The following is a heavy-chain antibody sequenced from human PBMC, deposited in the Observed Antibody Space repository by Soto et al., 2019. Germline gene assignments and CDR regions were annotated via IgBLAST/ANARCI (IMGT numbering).Heavy chain of an antibody. J-gene: IGHJ4*02. CDR3: ARGGRRHFDY. D-gene: IGHD1-26*01. CDR1: GFTFSDYY. CDR2: IKPDGGEI. V-gene: IGHV3-7*05. Sequence: EVQLVESGGGLVQPGGSLRLSCAASGFTFSDYYMSWIRQAPGKGLEWVASIKPDGGEINFVDSVKGRFTISRNNAKNSLYLQMNSLRAEDTAVYYCARGGRRHFDYWGQGTLVTVSS.